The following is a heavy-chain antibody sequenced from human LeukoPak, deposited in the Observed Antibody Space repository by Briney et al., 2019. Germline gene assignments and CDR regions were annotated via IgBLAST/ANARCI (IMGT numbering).Heavy chain of an antibody. V-gene: IGHV1-8*01. CDR3: ARSNYGGKRWFDP. CDR1: EYTFTSYD. Sequence: GASVKVSCKASEYTFTSYDINWVRQATGQGLEWMGWMKPNSGNTGYAQKFQGKVTMTRDTSISTAYMELSSLRSEDTAVYFCARSNYGGKRWFDPWGQGTLVIVSS. D-gene: IGHD4-23*01. CDR2: MKPNSGNT. J-gene: IGHJ5*02.